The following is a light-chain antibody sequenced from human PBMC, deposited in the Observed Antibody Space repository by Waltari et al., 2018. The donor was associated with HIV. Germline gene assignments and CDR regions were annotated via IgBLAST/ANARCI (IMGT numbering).Light chain of an antibody. V-gene: IGLV1-51*01. Sequence: SVLTQPPSVSAAPGQKFTIPCSGISSNIGNNYVSWYQQLPGTAPKLLIYDNNKRPSGIPDRFSGSKSGTSATLGITGLQTGDEADYYCGTWDSSLSAGVFGTGTKVTVL. CDR2: DNN. CDR1: SSNIGNNY. J-gene: IGLJ1*01. CDR3: GTWDSSLSAGV.